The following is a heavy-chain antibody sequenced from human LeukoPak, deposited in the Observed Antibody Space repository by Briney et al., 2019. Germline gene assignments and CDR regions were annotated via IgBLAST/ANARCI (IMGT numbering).Heavy chain of an antibody. V-gene: IGHV1-46*01. Sequence: GASVKVSCKAPGYTFTSYYMHWVRQAPGQGLEWMGIINPSGGSTSYAQKFQGRVTMTRDTSTSTVYMELSSLRSEDTAVYYCARSRDLSSPLAAFDNWFDPWGQGTLVTVSS. CDR2: INPSGGST. CDR3: ARSRDLSSPLAAFDNWFDP. J-gene: IGHJ5*02. D-gene: IGHD2/OR15-2a*01. CDR1: GYTFTSYY.